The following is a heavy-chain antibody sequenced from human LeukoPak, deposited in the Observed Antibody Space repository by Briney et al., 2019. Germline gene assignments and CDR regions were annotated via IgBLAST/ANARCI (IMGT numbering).Heavy chain of an antibody. V-gene: IGHV4-39*01. CDR1: GGSISSSSYY. J-gene: IGHJ4*02. D-gene: IGHD3-3*01. CDR3: ARHGPGRVVHDY. Sequence: SETLSLTCTVSGGSISSSSYYWGWIRQPPGKGLEWIGGIYYSGSTYYNPSLKSRVTISVDTSKNQFSLKLSSVTAADTAVYYCARHGPGRVVHDYWGQGTLVTVSS. CDR2: IYYSGST.